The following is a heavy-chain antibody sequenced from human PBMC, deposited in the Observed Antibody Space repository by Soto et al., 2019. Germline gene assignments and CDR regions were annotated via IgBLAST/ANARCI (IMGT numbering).Heavy chain of an antibody. D-gene: IGHD6-6*01. CDR2: ISAHNGNT. Sequence: QVHLVQSGAEVKKPGASVKVSCKGSGYGFTTYGITWVRQAPGQGLEWMAWISAHNGNTNYAQKLQVRVTVTRDTATSTAYMDLRRLRADAAAVYDCARGRDGDYWGQGALVTVSS. CDR1: GYGFTTYG. CDR3: ARGRDGDY. J-gene: IGHJ4*02. V-gene: IGHV1-18*01.